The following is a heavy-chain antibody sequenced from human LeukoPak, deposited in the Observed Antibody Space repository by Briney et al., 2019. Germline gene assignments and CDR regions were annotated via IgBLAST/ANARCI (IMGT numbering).Heavy chain of an antibody. J-gene: IGHJ6*03. D-gene: IGHD2-2*01. CDR1: GGSISSYY. CDR2: IYYSGST. Sequence: PSETLSLTCTVSGGSISSYYWSWIRQPPGKGLEWIGYIYYSGSTNYNPSLKSRVTISVDTSKNQFSLKLSSVTAADTAVYYCARAKPGYCSSTSCYYYYYMDVWGKGTTVTVSS. CDR3: ARAKPGYCSSTSCYYYYYMDV. V-gene: IGHV4-59*01.